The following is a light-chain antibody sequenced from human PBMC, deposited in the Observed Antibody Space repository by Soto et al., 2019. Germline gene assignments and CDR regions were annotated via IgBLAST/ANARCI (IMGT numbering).Light chain of an antibody. CDR1: QRIRSSY. CDR3: QQYGSSPPYT. V-gene: IGKV3-20*01. J-gene: IGKJ2*01. Sequence: EIVLANSPEPLPLSPAQTPTFTSGACQRIRSSYLAWYQQKPGQAPRLLIYGASSRATGIPDRFSGSGSGTDFTLTISRLEPEDFAVYYCQQYGSSPPYTFGQGTKVDIK. CDR2: GAS.